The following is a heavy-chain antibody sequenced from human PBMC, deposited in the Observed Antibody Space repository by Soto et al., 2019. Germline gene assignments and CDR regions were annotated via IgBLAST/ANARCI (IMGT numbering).Heavy chain of an antibody. CDR2: IYYSGST. CDR1: GGSISSNY. CDR3: ARARGYSYGYDY. Sequence: QVQLQESGPGLVRPSETLSLTCTVSGGSISSNYWSWIRQPPGKGLEWIGYIYYSGSTNYNPSLKSRVTISVDTSKNQFSLKLSSVTAADTAVYYCARARGYSYGYDYWGHGTLVSVSS. V-gene: IGHV4-59*01. D-gene: IGHD5-18*01. J-gene: IGHJ4*01.